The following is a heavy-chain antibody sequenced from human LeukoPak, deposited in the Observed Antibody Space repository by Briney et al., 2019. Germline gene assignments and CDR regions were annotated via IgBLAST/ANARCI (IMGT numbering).Heavy chain of an antibody. CDR3: ARESSGYYLSYYYYYMDV. CDR1: GGPISSHH. Sequence: SETLSLTCTVSGGPISSHHWSWIRQPPGKGLEWIGHIYYSGSTNYNPSLKSRVTISVDTSKNQFSLRLSSVTAADTAVYYCARESSGYYLSYYYYYMDVWGKGTTVTVSS. D-gene: IGHD3-22*01. V-gene: IGHV4-59*11. J-gene: IGHJ6*03. CDR2: IYYSGST.